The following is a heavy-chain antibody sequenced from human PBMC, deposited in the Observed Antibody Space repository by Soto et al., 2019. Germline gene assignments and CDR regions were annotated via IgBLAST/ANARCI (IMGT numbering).Heavy chain of an antibody. CDR1: GDMFRNSA. J-gene: IGHJ6*02. D-gene: IGHD6-6*01. V-gene: IGHV1-69*01. Sequence: QVQLVQSGAEVKRPGSSVKVSCKASGDMFRNSAFTWVRQAPGQGLAWMGVVIPLFRKTDVAQNFQGRVTVTALQSTSSLFMEVSSLTSEDTAVYSCARARLCNRDPNIYFFYGLDVWVQGTTITVSS. CDR3: ARARLCNRDPNIYFFYGLDV. CDR2: VIPLFRKT.